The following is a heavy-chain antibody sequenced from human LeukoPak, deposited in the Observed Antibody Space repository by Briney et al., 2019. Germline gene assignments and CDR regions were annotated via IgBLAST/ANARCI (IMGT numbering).Heavy chain of an antibody. CDR3: ARGTDLNDYGDYFVGGLDY. CDR2: IYYSGST. V-gene: IGHV4-61*05. CDR1: GGSISSSSYY. D-gene: IGHD4-17*01. J-gene: IGHJ4*02. Sequence: SETLSLTCTVSGGSISSSSYYWGWIRQPPGKGLEWIGYIYYSGSTNYNPSLKSRVTISVDTSKNQFSLKLSSVTAADTAVYYCARGTDLNDYGDYFVGGLDYWGQGTLVTVSS.